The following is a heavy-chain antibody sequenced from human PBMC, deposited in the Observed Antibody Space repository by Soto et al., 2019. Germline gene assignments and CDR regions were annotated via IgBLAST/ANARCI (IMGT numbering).Heavy chain of an antibody. CDR1: GYTFSSYA. CDR3: ARDTGDGTFDF. D-gene: IGHD7-27*01. Sequence: AVEVTCKASGYTFSSYAMHWVRQAHGQRLEWMGWINAGYGNTKSSQKFQDRVTISRDTSASTAYMELTSLRSEDTAVYYCARDTGDGTFDFWGQGTLVTGFS. V-gene: IGHV1-3*01. J-gene: IGHJ4*02. CDR2: INAGYGNT.